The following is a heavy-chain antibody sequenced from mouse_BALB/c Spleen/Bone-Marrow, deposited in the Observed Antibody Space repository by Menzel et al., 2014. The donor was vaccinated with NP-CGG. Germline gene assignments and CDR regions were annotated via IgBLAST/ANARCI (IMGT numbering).Heavy chain of an antibody. J-gene: IGHJ2*01. CDR3: ARIYYYGRDY. Sequence: VKLQESGAELAKPGASVKMSCKASGYTFTNYWMHWVKQRPGQGLEWIGYINPNTGYTEYNQKFKDKATLTADKPSSTAYMQLSSLTSEDSAVYYCARIYYYGRDYWGQGTTLTVSS. CDR2: INPNTGYT. D-gene: IGHD1-1*01. CDR1: GYTFTNYW. V-gene: IGHV1-7*01.